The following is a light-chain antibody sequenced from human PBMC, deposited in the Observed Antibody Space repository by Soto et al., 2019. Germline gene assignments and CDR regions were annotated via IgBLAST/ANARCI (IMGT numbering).Light chain of an antibody. CDR3: QQYYGTPPA. J-gene: IGKJ3*01. Sequence: DIVMTQSPDSLAVSLGERATINCKSSQSVLYSSNNKNYLAWYQQKPGQPPKLLIYWASTRESGVPDRFSGSGSGTDFTLTISGLQAEDVAVYYCQQYYGTPPAFGPGTKVDIK. CDR2: WAS. CDR1: QSVLYSSNNKNY. V-gene: IGKV4-1*01.